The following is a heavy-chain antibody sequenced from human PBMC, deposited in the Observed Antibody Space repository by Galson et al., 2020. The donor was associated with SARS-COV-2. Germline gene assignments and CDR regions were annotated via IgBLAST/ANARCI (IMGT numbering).Heavy chain of an antibody. J-gene: IGHJ4*02. D-gene: IGHD7-27*01. CDR1: GFTFSSYA. CDR2: ISYDGSNK. V-gene: IGHV3-30-3*01. Sequence: GESLKISCAASGFTFSSYAMHWVRQAPGKGLEWVAVISYDGSNKYYADSVKGRFTISRDNSKNTLYVQMNSLRAEDTAVYYCARGIRLGTRTYYCDYWGQGTLVTVSS. CDR3: ARGIRLGTRTYYCDY.